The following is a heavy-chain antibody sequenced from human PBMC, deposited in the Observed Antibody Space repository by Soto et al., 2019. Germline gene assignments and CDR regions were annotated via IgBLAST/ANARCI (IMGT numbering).Heavy chain of an antibody. CDR1: GGAISGYY. CDR2: IYSSGGT. CDR3: ARGQRFSDSFDP. Sequence: SETLSLTCTVSGGAISGYYWTWIRQSAGKGLEWIGRIYSSGGTKYNPSLQSRDTMSLDTSKNQFSLRLTSVTAADTAVYYCARGQRFSDSFDPWGQGTLVTVSS. J-gene: IGHJ5*02. V-gene: IGHV4-4*07. D-gene: IGHD3-3*01.